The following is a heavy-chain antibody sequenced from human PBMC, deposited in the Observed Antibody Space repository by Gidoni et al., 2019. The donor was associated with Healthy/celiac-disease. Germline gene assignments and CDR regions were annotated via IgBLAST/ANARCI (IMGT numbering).Heavy chain of an antibody. D-gene: IGHD3-22*01. V-gene: IGHV5-51*01. CDR3: ARHKSNLLYDSSGYYYAGGPQPRLYYFDY. CDR1: GYSFTSYW. CDR2: IYPGDSDT. Sequence: EVQLVQSGAEVKKPGQSLKISCKGSGYSFTSYWIGWVRHMPGKGLEWMGIIYPGDSDTRYSPSFQGQVTISADKSISTAYLQWSSLKASDTAMYYCARHKSNLLYDSSGYYYAGGPQPRLYYFDYWGQGTLVTVSS. J-gene: IGHJ4*02.